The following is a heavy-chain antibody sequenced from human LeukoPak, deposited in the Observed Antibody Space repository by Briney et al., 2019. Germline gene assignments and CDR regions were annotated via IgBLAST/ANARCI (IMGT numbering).Heavy chain of an antibody. J-gene: IGHJ5*02. CDR3: ARGRGYDFWSGYYNSVWFDP. V-gene: IGHV4-34*01. Sequence: SETLSLTCAVYGGSFSGYYWSWIRQPPGKGLEWSGEINHSGSTNYNPSLKSRVTISVDTSKNQFSLKLSSVTAADTAVYYCARGRGYDFWSGYYNSVWFDPWGQGTLVTVSS. CDR1: GGSFSGYY. D-gene: IGHD3-3*01. CDR2: INHSGST.